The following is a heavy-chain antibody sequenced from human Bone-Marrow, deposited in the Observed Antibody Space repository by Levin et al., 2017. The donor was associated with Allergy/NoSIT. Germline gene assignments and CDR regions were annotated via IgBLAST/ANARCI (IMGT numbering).Heavy chain of an antibody. V-gene: IGHV3-20*01. CDR2: INWNGGST. CDR3: ARDSNVLRFLEDGGAFDI. Sequence: AGGSLRLSCAASGFTFDDYGMSWVRQAPGKGLEWVSGINWNGGSTGYADSVKGRFTISRDNAKNSLYLQMNSLRAEDTALYHCARDSNVLRFLEDGGAFDIWGQGTMVTVSS. J-gene: IGHJ3*02. D-gene: IGHD3-3*01. CDR1: GFTFDDYG.